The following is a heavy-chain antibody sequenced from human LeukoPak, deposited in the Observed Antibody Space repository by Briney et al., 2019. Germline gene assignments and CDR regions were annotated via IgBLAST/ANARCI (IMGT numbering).Heavy chain of an antibody. Sequence: GGSLRLSCAAAGFTFRGHWMSWVRQAKGKGLECVAKIKEDGSEKHYVDSVKGRFTISRDNAKNSLYLQMNSLRAEDTAVYYCARDYTGGWNDYWGQGTLVTVSS. CDR2: IKEDGSEK. D-gene: IGHD7-27*01. J-gene: IGHJ4*02. V-gene: IGHV3-7*01. CDR3: ARDYTGGWNDY. CDR1: GFTFRGHW.